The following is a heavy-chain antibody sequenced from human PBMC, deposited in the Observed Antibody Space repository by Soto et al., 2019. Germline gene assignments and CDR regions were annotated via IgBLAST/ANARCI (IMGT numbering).Heavy chain of an antibody. D-gene: IGHD3-22*01. CDR2: IYYSGST. Sequence: SETLSLTCTFSVGSISSYYWSCIRQPPGKGLEWIGYIYYSGSTNYNPSLKSRVTVSVDTSKNQFSLKLSSVTAADTAVYYCARVSQDYYDSSGIFEYWGQGTLVIVSS. V-gene: IGHV4-59*01. CDR3: ARVSQDYYDSSGIFEY. CDR1: VGSISSYY. J-gene: IGHJ4*02.